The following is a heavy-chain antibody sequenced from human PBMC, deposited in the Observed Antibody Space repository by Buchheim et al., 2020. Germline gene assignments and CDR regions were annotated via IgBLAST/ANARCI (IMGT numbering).Heavy chain of an antibody. CDR2: ISGSGGST. CDR3: ARDQTQVGVSVQHFYYYMDV. J-gene: IGHJ6*03. CDR1: GFTFSSYA. V-gene: IGHV3-23*01. Sequence: EVQLLESGGGLVQPGGSLRLSCAASGFTFSSYAMSWVRQAPGKGLEWVSAISGSGGSTYYADSVKGRFTISRDNSKNTLYLQMNSLRAEDTAVYYCARDQTQVGVSVQHFYYYMDVWGKGTT. D-gene: IGHD2/OR15-2a*01.